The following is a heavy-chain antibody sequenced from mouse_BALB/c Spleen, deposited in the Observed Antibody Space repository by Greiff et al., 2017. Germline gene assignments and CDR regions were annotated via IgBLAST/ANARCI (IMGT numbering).Heavy chain of an antibody. D-gene: IGHD2-14*01. CDR3: ARWGTTGAIDY. CDR2: IYPGNGDT. J-gene: IGHJ4*01. V-gene: IGHV1-12*01. Sequence: QVQLQQPGAELVKPGASVKMSCKASGYTFTSYNMHWVKQTPGQGLEWIGAIYPGNGDTSYNQKFKGKATLTADKSSSTAYMQLSSLTSEDSAVYYCARWGTTGAIDYWGQGTPVTVSS. CDR1: GYTFTSYN.